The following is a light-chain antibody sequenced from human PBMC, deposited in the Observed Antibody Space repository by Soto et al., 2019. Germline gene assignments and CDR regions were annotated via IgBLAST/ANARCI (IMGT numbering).Light chain of an antibody. CDR2: AAS. CDR3: QESDSSPPT. Sequence: DIQMTQSPSSLSAFVGDRVTITCRASQSIASYLNWYQQKPGKAPQLLIYAASSLQSGVPSRFSGSGSGTDFTLTISSLQPEDFATYYCQESDSSPPTFGQGTKLEIK. J-gene: IGKJ2*01. V-gene: IGKV1-39*01. CDR1: QSIASY.